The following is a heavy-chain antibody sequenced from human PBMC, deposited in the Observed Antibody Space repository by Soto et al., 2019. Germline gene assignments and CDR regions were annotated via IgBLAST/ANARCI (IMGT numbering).Heavy chain of an antibody. J-gene: IGHJ2*01. CDR3: AKDRGLIDWYFDL. CDR2: ISGSGGST. D-gene: IGHD3-10*01. CDR1: GFSFGRYA. V-gene: IGHV3-23*01. Sequence: PGGSLRLSCAATGFSFGRYAMSWVRQAPGKGLEWVSAISGSGGSTYYADSVKGRFTISRDNSKNTLYLQMNSLRAEDTAVYYCAKDRGLIDWYFDLWGRGTLVTVSS.